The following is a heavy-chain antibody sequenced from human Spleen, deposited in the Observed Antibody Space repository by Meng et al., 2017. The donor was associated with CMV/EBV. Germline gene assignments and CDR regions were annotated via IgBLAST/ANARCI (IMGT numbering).Heavy chain of an antibody. D-gene: IGHD3-10*01. CDR3: AKNINVGFGEYSPTTYYGMDV. Sequence: SCAASGFTFSSYAMSWVRQAPGKGLEWVSAISGSGGSTYYADSVKGRFTISRDNSKNTLYLQMNSLRAEDTAVYYCAKNINVGFGEYSPTTYYGMDVWGQGTTVTVSS. V-gene: IGHV3-23*01. CDR1: GFTFSSYA. CDR2: ISGSGGST. J-gene: IGHJ6*02.